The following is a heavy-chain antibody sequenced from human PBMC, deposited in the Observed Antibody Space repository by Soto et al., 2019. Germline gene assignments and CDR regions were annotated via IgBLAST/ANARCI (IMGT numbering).Heavy chain of an antibody. Sequence: QVQLQESGPGLVKPSETLSLTCTVSGGSISSYYWSWIRQPPGKGLEWIGYIYYSGSTNYNPSLKSRVTISVDTSKNQFALKLSSVTAADTAVYYCARGGYYYDSSGYYTYWGQGTLVTVSS. CDR3: ARGGYYYDSSGYYTY. J-gene: IGHJ4*02. D-gene: IGHD3-22*01. V-gene: IGHV4-59*01. CDR2: IYYSGST. CDR1: GGSISSYY.